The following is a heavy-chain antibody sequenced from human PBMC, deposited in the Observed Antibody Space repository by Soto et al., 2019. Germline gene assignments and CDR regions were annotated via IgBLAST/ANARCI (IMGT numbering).Heavy chain of an antibody. CDR2: IHHSGTT. CDR1: GGSITSHSL. J-gene: IGHJ6*02. V-gene: IGHV4-4*02. CDR3: ASQDFYTMGV. Sequence: QVQLQESGPGLVQPSGTLSLTCAVSGGSITSHSLCSWFRQPPGKGLEWIGEIHHSGTTTYNPSLKSRVPISVDKSKSQLSLKLNYVTAADTALSYCASQDFYTMGVWGRGTTVTVSS.